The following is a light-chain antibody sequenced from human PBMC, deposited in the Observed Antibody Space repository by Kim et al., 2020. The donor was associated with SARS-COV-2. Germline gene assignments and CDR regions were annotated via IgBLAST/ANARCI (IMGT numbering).Light chain of an antibody. CDR2: GAS. Sequence: LSVSPGERATHACRASQSVRSNLAWYQQKPGQAPRLLIYGASTRATGIPARFSGSGSGTEFTLTISSLQSEDFAVYYCQQYNNWLTFGGGTKLEI. V-gene: IGKV3-15*01. CDR3: QQYNNWLT. CDR1: QSVRSN. J-gene: IGKJ4*01.